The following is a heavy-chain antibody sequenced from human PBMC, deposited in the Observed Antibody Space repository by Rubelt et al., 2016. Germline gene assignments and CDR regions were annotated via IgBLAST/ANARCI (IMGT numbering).Heavy chain of an antibody. Sequence: GGGLVQPGGSLRLSCAASGFTVSSNYMSWVRQAPGKGLEWVSLIYSGGATYYADSVKGRFTISRDNAKNSVSLQMNSLRAEDTAVYYCARGGEFCSSTSCYEWDYWGQGTLVTVSS. J-gene: IGHJ4*02. CDR1: GFTVSSNY. V-gene: IGHV3-66*01. CDR2: IYSGGAT. D-gene: IGHD2-2*01. CDR3: ARGGEFCSSTSCYEWDY.